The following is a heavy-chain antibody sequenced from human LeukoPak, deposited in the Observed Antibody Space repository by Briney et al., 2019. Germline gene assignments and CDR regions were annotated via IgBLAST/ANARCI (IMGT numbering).Heavy chain of an antibody. V-gene: IGHV4-31*03. CDR2: IYYSGST. D-gene: IGHD3-3*01. Sequence: SQTLSLTCTVSGGSISSGGYYWSWIRQHPGKGLEWIGYIYYSGSTYYNPSLKSRVTISVDTSKNQFSLKLSSVTAADTAVYYCARSDFWSGYYQFDYWGQGTLVTVSS. CDR3: ARSDFWSGYYQFDY. CDR1: GGSISSGGYY. J-gene: IGHJ4*02.